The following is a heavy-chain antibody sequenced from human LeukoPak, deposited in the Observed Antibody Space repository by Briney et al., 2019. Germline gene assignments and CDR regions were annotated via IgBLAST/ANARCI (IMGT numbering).Heavy chain of an antibody. CDR2: INQSGSP. D-gene: IGHD6-6*01. V-gene: IGHV4-34*01. CDR1: GGSVGDYY. CDR3: VRGLVKQLVRRQYYYYMDV. J-gene: IGHJ6*03. Sequence: SETLSLTCGISGGSVGDYYWSWVRQSPGEGLEWIGEINQSGSPKYNPSLKSRVAIFVDTSSNHLSLNVTSVTAADTAVYYCVRGLVKQLVRRQYYYYMDVWGTGTTVIVPS.